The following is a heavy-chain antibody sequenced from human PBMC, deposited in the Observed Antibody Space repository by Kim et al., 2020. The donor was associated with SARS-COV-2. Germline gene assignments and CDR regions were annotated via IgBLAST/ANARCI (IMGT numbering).Heavy chain of an antibody. V-gene: IGHV4-34*01. J-gene: IGHJ6*02. D-gene: IGHD6-13*01. Sequence: SETLSLTCAVYGGSFSGYYWSWIRQPPGKGLEWIGEINHSGSTNYNPSPKSRVTISVDTSKNQFSLKLSSVTAADTAVYYCARGWYSSSWYYLYHYGMDVWGQGTKVTVSS. CDR2: INHSGST. CDR3: ARGWYSSSWYYLYHYGMDV. CDR1: GGSFSGYY.